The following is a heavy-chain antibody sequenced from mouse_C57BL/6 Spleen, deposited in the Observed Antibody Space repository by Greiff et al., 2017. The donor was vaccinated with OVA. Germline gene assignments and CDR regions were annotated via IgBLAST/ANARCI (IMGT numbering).Heavy chain of an antibody. CDR3: AGHKGND. D-gene: IGHD2-1*01. V-gene: IGHV5-6*01. CDR2: ISSGGSYT. CDR1: GFTFSSYG. Sequence: EVKLVESGGDLVKPGGSLKLSCAASGFTFSSYGMSWVRQTPDKRLEWVATISSGGSYTYYPDSVKGRFTISRDNAKNTLYLQMSSLKSEDTAIYYCAGHKGNDWGQGTLVTVSA. J-gene: IGHJ3*01.